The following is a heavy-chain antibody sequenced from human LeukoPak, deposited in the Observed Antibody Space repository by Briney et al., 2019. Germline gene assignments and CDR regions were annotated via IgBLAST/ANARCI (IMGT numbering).Heavy chain of an antibody. Sequence: PGGSLRLSCAASGFTLSSVWMHWVRQVPGKGLVWVSRSNHDGSATNYADSVKGRFTISRDNPKNTLYLQMSSLSAEDTAVYYCVRSMAGSRDYWGQGTLVTVSS. CDR2: SNHDGSAT. V-gene: IGHV3-74*01. CDR3: VRSMAGSRDY. D-gene: IGHD1-26*01. CDR1: GFTLSSVW. J-gene: IGHJ4*02.